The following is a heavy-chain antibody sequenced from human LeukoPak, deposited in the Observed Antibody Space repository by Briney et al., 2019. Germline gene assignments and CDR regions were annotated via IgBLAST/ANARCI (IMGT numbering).Heavy chain of an antibody. V-gene: IGHV3-48*02. D-gene: IGHD6-19*01. Sequence: GGSLRHSCAASGFTFSGYSMNWVRQAPGKGLEWVSYISSGSGSIYYADSVKGRFTISRDNAKNSVYLQMNSLRDEDTAVYYCARVSSGWAFDYWGQGTLVTVSS. CDR3: ARVSSGWAFDY. J-gene: IGHJ4*02. CDR2: ISSGSGSI. CDR1: GFTFSGYS.